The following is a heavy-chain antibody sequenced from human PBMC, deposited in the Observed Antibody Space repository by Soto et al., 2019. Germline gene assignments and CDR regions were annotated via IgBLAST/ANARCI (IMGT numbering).Heavy chain of an antibody. CDR1: GGTFSSYA. CDR3: ARDPYYYDTGGYPSRYNWFDP. D-gene: IGHD3-22*01. V-gene: IGHV1-69*13. CDR2: IIPISDTT. J-gene: IGHJ5*02. Sequence: SVKVSCKASGGTFSSYAISWVRQAPGQGLEWMGGIIPISDTTNYAQRFQGRVTITADESTSTAYMELSSLRSEDTAVYYCARDPYYYDTGGYPSRYNWFDPWGQGTLVTVSS.